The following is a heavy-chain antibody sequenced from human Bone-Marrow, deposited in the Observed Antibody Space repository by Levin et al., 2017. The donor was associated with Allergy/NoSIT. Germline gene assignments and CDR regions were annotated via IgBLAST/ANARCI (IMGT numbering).Heavy chain of an antibody. J-gene: IGHJ4*02. V-gene: IGHV3-72*01. CDR1: GFTFSDHY. D-gene: IGHD5-18*01. CDR2: IRNRVNSYTT. Sequence: GESLKISCTASGFTFSDHYMDWVRQAPGKGLEWVAHIRNRVNSYTTEYAASVKGRVTISRDDSKSSVYLQMNSLKTEDTAVYYCVKVGYNYGFFFEYWGRGTLVTVSS. CDR3: VKVGYNYGFFFEY.